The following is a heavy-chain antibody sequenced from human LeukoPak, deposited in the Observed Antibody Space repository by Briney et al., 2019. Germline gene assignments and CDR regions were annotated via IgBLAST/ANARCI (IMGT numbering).Heavy chain of an antibody. V-gene: IGHV4-59*01. CDR2: IHDSGST. CDR3: ARDLYSSGYDVFDI. J-gene: IGHJ3*02. D-gene: IGHD6-19*01. Sequence: PSETLSLTCTVSGGSIRSYYWSWIRQPPGKGLECIGYIHDSGSTRYSPSLKSRVTISVDTSKNQFSLKLSSVTAADTAVYYCARDLYSSGYDVFDIWGQGTMVTVSS. CDR1: GGSIRSYY.